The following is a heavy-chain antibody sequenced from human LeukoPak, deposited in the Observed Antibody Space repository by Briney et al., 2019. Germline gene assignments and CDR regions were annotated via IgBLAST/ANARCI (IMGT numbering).Heavy chain of an antibody. V-gene: IGHV3-30*03. J-gene: IGHJ4*02. CDR3: ARITLLRGVIKRKIDY. CDR1: GFTFSNYG. Sequence: GGSLRLSCAASGFTFSNYGMHWVRQAPGKGLEWVAVISYDGGNKYYTDSVEGRFTISRDNSKNTLYLQMNSLRAEDTAVYYCARITLLRGVIKRKIDYWGQGTLVTVSS. CDR2: ISYDGGNK. D-gene: IGHD3-10*01.